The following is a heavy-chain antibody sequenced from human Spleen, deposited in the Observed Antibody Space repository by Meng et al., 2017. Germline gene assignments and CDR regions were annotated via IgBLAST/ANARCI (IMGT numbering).Heavy chain of an antibody. Sequence: ASAQVFCKASGYTFNSYCIIWVRQAPRQGREWRGWISAYNGDTNYAQKFQGRVTLTTDTSTSTADMELRSLRSDDTAVYYCARGGAAGYYDSSGYYFDAFDIWGQGTPVTVSS. D-gene: IGHD3-22*01. J-gene: IGHJ3*02. CDR3: ARGGAAGYYDSSGYYFDAFDI. V-gene: IGHV1-18*01. CDR2: ISAYNGDT. CDR1: GYTFNSYC.